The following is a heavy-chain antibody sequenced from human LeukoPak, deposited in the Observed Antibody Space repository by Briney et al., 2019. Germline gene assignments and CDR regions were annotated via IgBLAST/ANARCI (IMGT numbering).Heavy chain of an antibody. CDR3: ARFSRPGDNSGHYLDH. V-gene: IGHV4-59*01. J-gene: IGHJ4*02. CDR2: TLYSGDT. Sequence: PSETLSLTCNVSGASISSYYWSWIRQPQGKGLEWIAYTLYSGDTNYNPSLKSRVTISVDTSKNQFSLKLSSVTAADTAVYYCARFSRPGDNSGHYLDHWGQGTLVTVSS. CDR1: GASISSYY. D-gene: IGHD6-19*01.